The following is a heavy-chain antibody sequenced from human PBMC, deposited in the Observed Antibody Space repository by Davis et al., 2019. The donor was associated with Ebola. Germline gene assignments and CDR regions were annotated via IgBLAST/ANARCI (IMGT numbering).Heavy chain of an antibody. Sequence: ESLKTSCAASGITFSRYSMNRVRQAPGKGLEWVAFISSGSFTIHYADSVKGRFTIPRDNAKNSLFLQMNSLIDEDTAVYYCARWSILGQWGQGTLVTVSS. J-gene: IGHJ4*02. CDR2: ISSGSFTI. CDR3: ARWSILGQ. V-gene: IGHV3-48*02. D-gene: IGHD3-3*01. CDR1: GITFSRYS.